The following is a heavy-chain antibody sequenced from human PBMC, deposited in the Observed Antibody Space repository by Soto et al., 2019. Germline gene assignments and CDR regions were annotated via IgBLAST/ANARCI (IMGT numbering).Heavy chain of an antibody. CDR3: AKDRITMVRGVKGMDV. D-gene: IGHD3-10*01. Sequence: PGGSLRLSCAASGFTSSSYGMHWVRQAPGKGLEWVAVISYDGSNKYYADSVKGRFTISRDNSKNTLYLQMNSLRAEDTAVYYCAKDRITMVRGVKGMDVWGQGTTVTVSS. J-gene: IGHJ6*02. CDR2: ISYDGSNK. V-gene: IGHV3-30*18. CDR1: GFTSSSYG.